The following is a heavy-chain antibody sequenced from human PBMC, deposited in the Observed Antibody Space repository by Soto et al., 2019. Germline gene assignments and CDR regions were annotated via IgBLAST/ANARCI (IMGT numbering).Heavy chain of an antibody. Sequence: QVQLVESGGGVVQPGRSLRLSCAASGFTFSSYGMHWVRQAPGKGLEWVAVIWYDGSNKYYADSVKGRFTISRDNSKNTLYLQINSLSAEYISVYYCTRWGIAAGDYWGQGTLVTVSS. CDR2: IWYDGSNK. J-gene: IGHJ4*02. V-gene: IGHV3-33*01. CDR3: TRWGIAAGDY. D-gene: IGHD6-13*01. CDR1: GFTFSSYG.